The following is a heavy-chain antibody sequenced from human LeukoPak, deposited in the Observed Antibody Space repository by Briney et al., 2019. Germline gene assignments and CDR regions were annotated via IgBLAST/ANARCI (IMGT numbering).Heavy chain of an antibody. CDR3: ARDLASIPLNNFDY. CDR1: GFTFSSYG. V-gene: IGHV3-33*01. Sequence: GGSLRLSCAASGFTFSSYGMPWVRQAPGKGPEWVAVIWYDGSNKYYADSVKGRFTISRDNSKNTLYLQMNSLRAEDTAVYYCARDLASIPLNNFDYWGQGTLVTVSS. D-gene: IGHD1/OR15-1a*01. CDR2: IWYDGSNK. J-gene: IGHJ4*02.